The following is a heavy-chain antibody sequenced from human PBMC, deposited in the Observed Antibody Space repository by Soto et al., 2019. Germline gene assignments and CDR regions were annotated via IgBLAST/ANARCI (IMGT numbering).Heavy chain of an antibody. D-gene: IGHD2-15*01. V-gene: IGHV3-64D*06. CDR3: VKVGVRCSGGSCYSGLYTMDV. CDR2: INSNGGST. Sequence: GGSLILSCSASGFTFSSYAMHWVRQAPGKGLEYVSAINSNGGSTYYADSVKGRFIISRDNSKNTLYLQMSSLRAEDTAVYYCVKVGVRCSGGSCYSGLYTMDVWGQGTTVTVSS. CDR1: GFTFSSYA. J-gene: IGHJ6*02.